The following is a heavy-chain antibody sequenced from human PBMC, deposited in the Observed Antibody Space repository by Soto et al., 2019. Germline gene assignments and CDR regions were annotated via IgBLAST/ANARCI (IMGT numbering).Heavy chain of an antibody. CDR2: ISGDADST. V-gene: IGHV3-23*01. Sequence: GGSLRLSCAASGFTFSTYAMNWVRLASGKGLEWVSTISGDADSTYYAGSVRGRFTISRDNSKNTLYLQMDRLRADDTALYYCVKDWGGLQLRGYHFYYMDVWGKGTTVTVSS. D-gene: IGHD3-16*01. J-gene: IGHJ6*03. CDR1: GFTFSTYA. CDR3: VKDWGGLQLRGYHFYYMDV.